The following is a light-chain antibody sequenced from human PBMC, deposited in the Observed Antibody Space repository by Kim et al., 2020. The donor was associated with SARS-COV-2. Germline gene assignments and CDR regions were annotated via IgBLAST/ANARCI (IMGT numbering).Light chain of an antibody. J-gene: IGKJ2*01. CDR1: QSVSSSY. V-gene: IGKV3-20*01. CDR3: QQYGSSPPYT. Sequence: EIVLTHSPGTLSLSPGERATLSCRASQSVSSSYLVWYQQKPGQAPRLLIYGASSRATGIPDRFSGSGSGTDFTLTISRLEPEDFAVYYCQQYGSSPPYTFGQGTKLEI. CDR2: GAS.